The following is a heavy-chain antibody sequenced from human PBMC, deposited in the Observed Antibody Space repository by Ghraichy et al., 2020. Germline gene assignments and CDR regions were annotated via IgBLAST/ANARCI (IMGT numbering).Heavy chain of an antibody. J-gene: IGHJ6*02. CDR2: IYITEST. CDR1: GASTSSHY. V-gene: IGHV4-4*09. Sequence: SETLSLTCTVTGASTSSHYWSWIRQPPGKGLEWIGYIYITESTKYNPSLKGRVTISVDTSKNQLSLNLSSVTAADTAIYYCARDILGYYYYGLDVWGHGTTVTVSS. D-gene: IGHD3-16*01. CDR3: ARDILGYYYYGLDV.